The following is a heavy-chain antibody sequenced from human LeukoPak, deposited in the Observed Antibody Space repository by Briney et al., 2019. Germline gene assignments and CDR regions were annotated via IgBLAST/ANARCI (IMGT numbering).Heavy chain of an antibody. Sequence: GASVKVSCKASGYTFTSYGISWVRQAPGQGLEWMGWISAYNGNTNYAQKLQGRVTMTTDTSTSTAYMELRSLRSDDTAVYYCARASLGHCSGDSCYISPWGQGTLVTVSS. CDR2: ISAYNGNT. V-gene: IGHV1-18*01. CDR3: ARASLGHCSGDSCYISP. D-gene: IGHD2-15*01. CDR1: GYTFTSYG. J-gene: IGHJ5*02.